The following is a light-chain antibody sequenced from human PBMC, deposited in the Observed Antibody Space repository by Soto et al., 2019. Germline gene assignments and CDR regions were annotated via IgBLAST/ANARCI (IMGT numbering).Light chain of an antibody. Sequence: DIKMYQSPSSLSASVGDRVTITCRASQSISSYLNWYQQKPGKAPKLLIYAASSLQSGVPSRFSGSGSGTDFTLTISSLQPEDFATYYCQQSYSTPWTFGQGTK. V-gene: IGKV1-39*01. CDR2: AAS. CDR1: QSISSY. J-gene: IGKJ1*01. CDR3: QQSYSTPWT.